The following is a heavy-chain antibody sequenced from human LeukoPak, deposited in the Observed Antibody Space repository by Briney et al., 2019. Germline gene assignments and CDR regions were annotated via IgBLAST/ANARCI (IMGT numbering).Heavy chain of an antibody. D-gene: IGHD1-26*01. CDR3: ARAGVGAIYYFDY. J-gene: IGHJ4*02. Sequence: PGGSLRLSCAASGFTFSNYGMHWVRRAPGKGLEWVALIWYDGSNKYYADSVRGRFTISRDNSKNTLYLQMKSLRVEDTAVYYCARAGVGAIYYFDYWGQGTLVTVSS. CDR2: IWYDGSNK. V-gene: IGHV3-33*01. CDR1: GFTFSNYG.